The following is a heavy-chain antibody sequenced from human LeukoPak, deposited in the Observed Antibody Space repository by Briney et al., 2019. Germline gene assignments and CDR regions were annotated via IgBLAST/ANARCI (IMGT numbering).Heavy chain of an antibody. CDR3: ARGPRPDGYNSVYYFDY. Sequence: GGSLRLSCASSVFTGSSNFMSWVRPPPGEGLEGVSLIYSGGSTYYADSVKGRFTISRDNSKNTLYLQMNSLRAEDTAVYYCARGPRPDGYNSVYYFDYWGQGTLVTASS. V-gene: IGHV3-66*01. CDR1: VFTGSSNF. J-gene: IGHJ4*02. CDR2: IYSGGST. D-gene: IGHD5-24*01.